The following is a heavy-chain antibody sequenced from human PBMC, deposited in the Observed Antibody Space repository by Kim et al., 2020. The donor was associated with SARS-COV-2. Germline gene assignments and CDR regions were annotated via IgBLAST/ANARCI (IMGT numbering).Heavy chain of an antibody. CDR1: GFTFSSYA. J-gene: IGHJ4*02. V-gene: IGHV3-23*01. D-gene: IGHD6-13*01. CDR3: ARPYSSSWSATDSFDY. CDR2: ISGSGGST. Sequence: GGSLRLSCAASGFTFSSYAMSWVRQAPGKGLEWVSAISGSGGSTYYADSVKGRFTISRDNSKNTLYLQMNSLRAEDTAVYYCARPYSSSWSATDSFDYWGQGTLVTVSS.